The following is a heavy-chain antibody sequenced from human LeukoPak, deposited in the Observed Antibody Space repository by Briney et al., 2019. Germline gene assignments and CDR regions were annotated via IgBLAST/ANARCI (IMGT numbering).Heavy chain of an antibody. Sequence: SETLSLTCTVSGGSISRYYWSWIRQPPGKGLEWIGYIYYSGSTNYNPSLKSRVTISVDTSKNQFSLKLSSVTAADTAVYYCARQSLLGYSSGWSGWFDPWGQGTLVTVSS. CDR1: GGSISRYY. J-gene: IGHJ5*02. CDR3: ARQSLLGYSSGWSGWFDP. D-gene: IGHD6-19*01. CDR2: IYYSGST. V-gene: IGHV4-59*08.